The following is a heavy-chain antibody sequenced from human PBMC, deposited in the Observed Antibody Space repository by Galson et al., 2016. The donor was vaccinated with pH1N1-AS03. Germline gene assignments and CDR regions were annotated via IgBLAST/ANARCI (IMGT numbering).Heavy chain of an antibody. CDR1: GGAISDGGYY. Sequence: TLSLTCTVSGGAISDGGYYWGWIRQLPGKGLEWMGYIYYSGKAYYNPSLESRLSISVDTSKNQFSLNLTSVTAADTALYYCARVRHDYGHVPFDGGGQGTMVTVSP. J-gene: IGHJ3*01. CDR2: IYYSGKA. D-gene: IGHD4-17*01. CDR3: ARVRHDYGHVPFDG. V-gene: IGHV4-31*03.